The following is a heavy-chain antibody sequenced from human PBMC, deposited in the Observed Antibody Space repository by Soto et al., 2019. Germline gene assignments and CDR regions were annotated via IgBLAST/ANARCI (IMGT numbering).Heavy chain of an antibody. V-gene: IGHV1-69*06. CDR1: GGTFSSYA. D-gene: IGHD3-10*01. Sequence: SVKVSCRASGGTFSSYAISGVRQAPGEGFEWMGGIIPIFGTANYAQKLQGRVTITADKSTSTAYMELSSLRSEDKAACYCARDIKVGDGSAPSYYFGYWA. CDR3: ARDIKVGDGSAPSYYFGY. CDR2: IIPIFGTA. J-gene: IGHJ4*01.